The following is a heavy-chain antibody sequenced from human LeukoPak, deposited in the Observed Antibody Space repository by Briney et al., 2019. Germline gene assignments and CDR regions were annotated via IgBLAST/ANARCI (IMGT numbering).Heavy chain of an antibody. V-gene: IGHV3-21*01. CDR1: GFTFSSYS. D-gene: IGHD1-26*01. CDR2: ISSSSSYI. CDR3: ARALLGAFDI. J-gene: IGHJ3*02. Sequence: GGSLRLSCAASGFTFSSYSMNWVRQAPGKGLEWASSISSSSSYIYYADSVKGRFTISRDNAKNSLYLQMNSLRAEDTAVYYCARALLGAFDIWGQGTMVTVSS.